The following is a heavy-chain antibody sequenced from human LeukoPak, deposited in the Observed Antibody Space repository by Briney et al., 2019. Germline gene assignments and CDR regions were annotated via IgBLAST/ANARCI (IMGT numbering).Heavy chain of an antibody. CDR3: ARENSISAPGTGDGAFDI. Sequence: SETLSLTCAVSGGSISSSHWWSWVRQPPGKGLEWIGDIYHSGSNNCNPSLKSRVTILVDKSKNQFSLKLSSVTAADTAVYYCARENSISAPGTGDGAFDIWGQGTMVTVSS. CDR2: IYHSGSN. J-gene: IGHJ3*02. D-gene: IGHD6-13*01. V-gene: IGHV4-4*02. CDR1: GGSISSSHW.